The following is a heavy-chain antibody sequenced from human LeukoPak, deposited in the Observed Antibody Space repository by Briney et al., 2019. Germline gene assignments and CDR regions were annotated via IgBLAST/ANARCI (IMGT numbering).Heavy chain of an antibody. CDR3: ARGYYDSSGYLDY. Sequence: GGSLRLSCAASGFTLSSYSMNWVREAPGKGGEWVSFISSSSSGMYYADSVKGRFTISRDNAKNSLYLQMNSLRAEDTAVYYCARGYYDSSGYLDYWGQGTLVTVSS. J-gene: IGHJ4*02. CDR1: GFTLSSYS. D-gene: IGHD3-22*01. V-gene: IGHV3-21*01. CDR2: ISSSSSGM.